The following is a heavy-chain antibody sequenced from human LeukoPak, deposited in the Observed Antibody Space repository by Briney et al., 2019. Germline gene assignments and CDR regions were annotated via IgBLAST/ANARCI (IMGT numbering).Heavy chain of an antibody. J-gene: IGHJ4*02. D-gene: IGHD1-7*01. CDR1: GFTFSSYS. Sequence: GGSLRLSCAASGFTFSSYSMNWVRQAPGKGLDWVSCISSSSSYIYYADSVKGRFTISRDNAKNSLYLQMNSLRAEDTAVYYCARAHNWKYGSFDFWGQGTLVTVSS. CDR3: ARAHNWKYGSFDF. CDR2: ISSSSSYI. V-gene: IGHV3-21*01.